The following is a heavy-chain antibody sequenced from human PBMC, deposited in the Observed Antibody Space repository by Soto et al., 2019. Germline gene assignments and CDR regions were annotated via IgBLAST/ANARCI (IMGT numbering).Heavy chain of an antibody. CDR1: KFTFSSYA. CDR2: IGGRGGSGANT. V-gene: IGHV3-23*01. J-gene: IGHJ4*02. Sequence: EVYLLESGGGLAQPGGSLRLSCEASKFTFSSYALSWVRQAPGKGLEWVAGIGGRGGSGANTYYTDSVKGRFTISRDNSKNMLYLQMSSLRAEDTAVYYCAKVYFGELADFDYWGQGTLVTVSS. CDR3: AKVYFGELADFDY. D-gene: IGHD3-10*01.